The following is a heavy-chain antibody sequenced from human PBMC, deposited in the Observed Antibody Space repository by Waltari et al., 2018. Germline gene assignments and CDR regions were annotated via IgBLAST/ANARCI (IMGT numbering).Heavy chain of an antibody. V-gene: IGHV3-9*01. J-gene: IGHJ1*01. CDR2: ISWDTNSI. Sequence: EVYLEESGGGLVQPGGSLRLSCGASRFTFDDYGMHWVRQAPGKGLEWVAYISWDTNSIGYADSVKGRFTISRDNAKNSLYLQMNSLRIEDTAVYYCASRRGYFQHWGQGTLVTVSS. CDR3: ASRRGYFQH. CDR1: RFTFDDYG.